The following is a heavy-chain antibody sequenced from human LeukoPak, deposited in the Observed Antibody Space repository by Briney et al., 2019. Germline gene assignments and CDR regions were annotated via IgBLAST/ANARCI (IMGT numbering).Heavy chain of an antibody. Sequence: GGSLKLSCAASGFSFSDYAMSWVRQAPGKGLEWVSGFSESFSGSGGKTHSADSVKGRFTISRDNSKKMLYLQMNSLRGDDTAVYFCAKSYTSGWYERDAFDIWGQGTMVTVSS. CDR1: GFSFSDYA. J-gene: IGHJ3*02. CDR2: FSESFSGSGGKT. CDR3: AKSYTSGWYERDAFDI. D-gene: IGHD6-19*01. V-gene: IGHV3-23*01.